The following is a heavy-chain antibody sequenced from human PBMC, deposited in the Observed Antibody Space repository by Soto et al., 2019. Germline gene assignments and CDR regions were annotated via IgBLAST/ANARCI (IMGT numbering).Heavy chain of an antibody. D-gene: IGHD3-3*01. V-gene: IGHV3-66*01. CDR1: GFTVSTNY. CDR2: IYNDGRT. CDR3: ARIGGGVAS. J-gene: IGHJ3*01. Sequence: EVQLVESGGGLVQPGGSLRLSCAASGFTVSTNYMNWVRQAPGEGLEWVSIIYNDGRTDYADSVKGRFSISRDNSNNMLYLQMGNLRAEDTAVYYCARIGGGVASWGQGTMVTDSS.